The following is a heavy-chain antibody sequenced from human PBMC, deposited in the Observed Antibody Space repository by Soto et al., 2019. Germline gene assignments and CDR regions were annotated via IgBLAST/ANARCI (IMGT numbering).Heavy chain of an antibody. CDR1: GFTFSSYG. Sequence: GGSLRLSCAASGFTFSSYGMHWVRQAPGKGLEWVAVISYDGSNKNYADSVKGRFTISRDNSKNTLYLQMNSLRVEDTAVYYCAKDGISGNYYVYWGQGTLVTVS. V-gene: IGHV3-30*18. CDR2: ISYDGSNK. CDR3: AKDGISGNYYVY. D-gene: IGHD1-26*01. J-gene: IGHJ4*02.